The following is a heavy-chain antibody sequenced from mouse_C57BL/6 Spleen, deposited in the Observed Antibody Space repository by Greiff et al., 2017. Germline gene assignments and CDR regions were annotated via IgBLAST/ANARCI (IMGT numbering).Heavy chain of an antibody. CDR1: GYTFTGYW. V-gene: IGHV1-9*01. CDR2: ILPGSGST. Sequence: QVQLQQSGAELMKPGASVKLSCKATGYTFTGYWIEWVKQRPGHGLEWIGEILPGSGSTTYNEKFKGKATFTADTSSNTAYMQLSSLTTEDSAIYYCASGPDYYGSSYGAWFAYWGQGTLVTVSA. D-gene: IGHD1-1*01. CDR3: ASGPDYYGSSYGAWFAY. J-gene: IGHJ3*01.